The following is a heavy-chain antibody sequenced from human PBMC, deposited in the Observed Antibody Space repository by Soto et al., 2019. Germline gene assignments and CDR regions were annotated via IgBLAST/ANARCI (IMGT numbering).Heavy chain of an antibody. J-gene: IGHJ6*03. CDR3: ARKGIAVAGTGFWAVPNYYMDV. CDR1: GGSFSGYY. V-gene: IGHV4-34*01. CDR2: INHSGST. D-gene: IGHD6-19*01. Sequence: PSETLSLTCAVYGGSFSGYYWSWIRQPPGKGLEWIGEINHSGSTNYNPSLKSRVTISVDTSKNQFSLKLSSVTAADTAVYYCARKGIAVAGTGFWAVPNYYMDVWGKGTTVTVSS.